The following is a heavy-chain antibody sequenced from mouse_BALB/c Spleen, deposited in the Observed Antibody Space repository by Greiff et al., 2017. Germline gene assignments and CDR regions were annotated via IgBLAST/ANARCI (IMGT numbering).Heavy chain of an antibody. CDR2: ISTYYGNT. J-gene: IGHJ4*01. V-gene: IGHV1-67*01. Sequence: VQLQQSGPELVRPGVSVKISCKGSGYTFTDYAMHWVKQSHAKSLEWIGVISTYYGNTNYNQKFKGKATMTVDKSSSTAYMELARLTSEDSAIYYCARRYGSSYDYAMDYWGQGTSVTVSS. D-gene: IGHD1-1*01. CDR3: ARRYGSSYDYAMDY. CDR1: GYTFTDYA.